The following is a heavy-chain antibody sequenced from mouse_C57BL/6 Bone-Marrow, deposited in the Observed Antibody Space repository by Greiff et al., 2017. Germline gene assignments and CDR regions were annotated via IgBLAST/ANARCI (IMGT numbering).Heavy chain of an antibody. Sequence: VQLQQSGAELARPGASVKLSCKASGYTFTSYGISWVKQRTGQGLEWIGEIYPRSGNTYYNEKFKGKATLTAAKSSSTAYMELRSLTSEDSAVYFCATLGSTSYAMDYWGQGTSVTVSS. CDR2: IYPRSGNT. D-gene: IGHD1-1*01. CDR3: ATLGSTSYAMDY. CDR1: GYTFTSYG. J-gene: IGHJ4*01. V-gene: IGHV1-81*01.